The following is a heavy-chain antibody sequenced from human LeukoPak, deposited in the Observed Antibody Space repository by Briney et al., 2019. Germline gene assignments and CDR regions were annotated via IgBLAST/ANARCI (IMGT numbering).Heavy chain of an antibody. CDR2: ISGNGGGT. Sequence: GGSLRLSCAASEFTFHNYAMNWVRQAPGKGLEWVSGISGNGGGTYYADSVKGRFTVSRDNSKNTLYLQMNSLRVDDTAVYYCAKSSAMGDYGHWGQGTLVTVSS. J-gene: IGHJ4*02. D-gene: IGHD4-17*01. CDR3: AKSSAMGDYGH. V-gene: IGHV3-23*01. CDR1: EFTFHNYA.